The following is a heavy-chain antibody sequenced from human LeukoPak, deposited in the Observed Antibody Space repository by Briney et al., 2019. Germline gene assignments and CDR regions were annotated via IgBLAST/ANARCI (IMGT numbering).Heavy chain of an antibody. Sequence: ASVKVSCKASGYTSTGYYMHWVRQAPGQGLEWMGWINPNSGGTNYAQKFQGRVTMTRDTSISTAYMELSRLRSDDTAVYYCARRAYCSSTSCYYLLYWGQGTLVTVSS. V-gene: IGHV1-2*02. J-gene: IGHJ4*02. CDR1: GYTSTGYY. CDR2: INPNSGGT. CDR3: ARRAYCSSTSCYYLLY. D-gene: IGHD2-2*01.